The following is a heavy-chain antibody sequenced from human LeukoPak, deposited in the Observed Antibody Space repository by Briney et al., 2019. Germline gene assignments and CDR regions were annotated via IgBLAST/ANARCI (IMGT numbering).Heavy chain of an antibody. CDR3: ARGNHCGSTSCALDY. CDR1: GYNFPSFW. D-gene: IGHD2-2*01. Sequence: GESLKISCKASGYNFPSFWIAWVRQMPEKGLEWMGIIYPDDSNTRYSPSFQGQVTFSADKSINTAYLQWTSLKASDTAIYYCARGNHCGSTSCALDYWGQGTLVTVSS. V-gene: IGHV5-51*01. J-gene: IGHJ4*02. CDR2: IYPDDSNT.